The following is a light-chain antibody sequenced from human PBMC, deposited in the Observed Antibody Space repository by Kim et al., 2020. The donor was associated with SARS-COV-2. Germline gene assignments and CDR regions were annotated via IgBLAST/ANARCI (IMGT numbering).Light chain of an antibody. Sequence: EIVSTQSPGTLSLSPGERASLSCRASQSVSSNYLAWYQQKPGQAPRLLIYGASTRATGIADRFSGSGSGTDFTLTISRLEPEDFAVYYCHQYGSSANTFGQGTKLEI. CDR2: GAS. V-gene: IGKV3-20*01. CDR3: HQYGSSANT. J-gene: IGKJ2*01. CDR1: QSVSSNY.